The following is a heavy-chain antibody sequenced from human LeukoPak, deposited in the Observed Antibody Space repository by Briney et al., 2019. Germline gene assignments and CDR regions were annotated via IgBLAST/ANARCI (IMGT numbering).Heavy chain of an antibody. CDR3: VRDSNFKIDY. D-gene: IGHD5-24*01. V-gene: IGHV3-74*01. CDR1: GFAVSTYV. Sequence: GGSLRLSCAVSGFAVSTYVMHWVRRAPGEGLVWVSRINHDGSDISYADSVKGRSTISRDNAKNTLYLQMNSLRADDTAIYYCVRDSNFKIDYWGQGTLVTVSS. CDR2: INHDGSDI. J-gene: IGHJ4*02.